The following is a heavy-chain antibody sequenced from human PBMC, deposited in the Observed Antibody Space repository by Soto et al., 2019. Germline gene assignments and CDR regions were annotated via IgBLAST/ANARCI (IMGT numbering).Heavy chain of an antibody. CDR2: ISGSGGST. CDR3: AKVRGASDIVVVVAAGYGMDG. V-gene: IGHV3-23*01. J-gene: IGHJ6*02. D-gene: IGHD2-15*01. Sequence: EVQLLESGGGLVQPGGSLRLSCAASGFTFSSYAMSWVRQAPGKGLEWVSAISGSGGSTYYADSVKGRFTISRDNHKNTLHLQRNSLTAEDTAVYYCAKVRGASDIVVVVAAGYGMDGWGQGTSVTVSS. CDR1: GFTFSSYA.